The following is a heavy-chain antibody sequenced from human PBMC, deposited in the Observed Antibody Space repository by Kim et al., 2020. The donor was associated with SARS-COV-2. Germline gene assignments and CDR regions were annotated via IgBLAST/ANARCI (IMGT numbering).Heavy chain of an antibody. CDR2: IIPIFGTA. Sequence: SVKVSFKASGGTFSSYAISWVRQAPGQGLEWMGGIIPIFGTANYAQKFQGRVTITADESTSTAYMELSSLRSEDTAVYYCAREGVVVITTDYYYGMDVWGQGTTVTVSS. CDR1: GGTFSSYA. V-gene: IGHV1-69*13. CDR3: AREGVVVITTDYYYGMDV. D-gene: IGHD3-22*01. J-gene: IGHJ6*02.